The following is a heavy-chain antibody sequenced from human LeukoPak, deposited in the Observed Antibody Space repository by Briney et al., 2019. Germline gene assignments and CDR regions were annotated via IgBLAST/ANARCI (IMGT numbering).Heavy chain of an antibody. V-gene: IGHV4-34*01. CDR2: INHSGST. CDR1: GGSFSGYY. D-gene: IGHD5-18*01. J-gene: IGHJ3*02. CDR3: ARGGYKYGADAFDI. Sequence: SETLSLTCAVYGGSFSGYYWSWIRQPPGKGLEWIGEINHSGSTNYNPSLKSRVTVPVDTSKNQFSLRLNSVTAADTAVYYCARGGYKYGADAFDIWGHGTMVTVSS.